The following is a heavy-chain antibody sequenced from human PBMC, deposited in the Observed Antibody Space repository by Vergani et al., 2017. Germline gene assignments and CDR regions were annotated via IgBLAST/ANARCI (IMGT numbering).Heavy chain of an antibody. V-gene: IGHV3-20*04. D-gene: IGHD3-3*01. CDR2: INWDGGRT. J-gene: IGHJ4*02. CDR1: GFTFDDYG. CDR3: ARERNAYYGFWRGDYTQYYFDY. Sequence: EVQLVESGGGVVRPGGSLRLSCAVSGFTFDDYGMSWVRQAPGKGLEWVSGINWDGGRTGYADSVKGRFPISRDNAKNSLYMQKNSLRAEDTALYYCARERNAYYGFWRGDYTQYYFDYWGQGTLVTVSS.